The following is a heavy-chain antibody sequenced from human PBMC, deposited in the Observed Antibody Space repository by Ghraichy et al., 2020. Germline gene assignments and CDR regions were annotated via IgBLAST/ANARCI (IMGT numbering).Heavy chain of an antibody. CDR2: INPGGDNT. CDR1: GYTFTSYY. CDR3: ARRGGSYSSGWYCWFDP. Sequence: ASVKVSCKASGYTFTSYYMHWVRQAPGQGLEWMGMINPGGDNTGYAQKFQGRVTMTRDTSTSTVYMELSSLISEDTAVYYCARRGGSYSSGWYCWFDPWGQGTLVTVSS. J-gene: IGHJ5*02. V-gene: IGHV1-46*01. D-gene: IGHD6-19*01.